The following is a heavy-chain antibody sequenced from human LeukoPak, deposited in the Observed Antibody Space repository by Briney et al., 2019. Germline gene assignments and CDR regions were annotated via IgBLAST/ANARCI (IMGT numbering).Heavy chain of an antibody. D-gene: IGHD4-17*01. Sequence: GGSLRLSCAASGFTFSSYWMSWVRQAPGKGLERVANIKQDGSEKYYVDSVKGRFTISRDNAKNLLYLQMNSLRAEDTAVYYCAESIYGDYFDYWGQGTLVTVSS. CDR3: AESIYGDYFDY. J-gene: IGHJ4*02. CDR2: IKQDGSEK. CDR1: GFTFSSYW. V-gene: IGHV3-7*03.